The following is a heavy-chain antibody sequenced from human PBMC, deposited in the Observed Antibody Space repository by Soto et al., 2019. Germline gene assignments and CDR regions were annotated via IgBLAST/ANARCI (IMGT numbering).Heavy chain of an antibody. V-gene: IGHV1-69*02. D-gene: IGHD2-21*02. CDR3: ARGRSYCGGDCPQADY. J-gene: IGHJ4*02. CDR2: IIPILGIA. CDR1: GGTFSSYT. Sequence: GASVKVSCKASGGTFSSYTISWVRQAPGQGLEWMGRIIPILGIANYAQKFQGRVTITADKSTSTAYMELSSLRSEDTAVYYCARGRSYCGGDCPQADYWGQGTLVTVSS.